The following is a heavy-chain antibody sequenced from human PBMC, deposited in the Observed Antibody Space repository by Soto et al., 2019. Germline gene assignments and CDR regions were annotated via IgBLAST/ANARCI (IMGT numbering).Heavy chain of an antibody. CDR3: ARHGSGGRAFDI. V-gene: IGHV4-59*08. J-gene: IGHJ3*02. Sequence: SETLSLTCTVSGGSISGYYWSWVRQPPGKGLEWIGYIYYAGSTNYNPSLKSRVTMSVDTSKNQFSLELTSVTAADTAVYYFARHGSGGRAFDIWGPGTMVTVSS. D-gene: IGHD3-10*01. CDR2: IYYAGST. CDR1: GGSISGYY.